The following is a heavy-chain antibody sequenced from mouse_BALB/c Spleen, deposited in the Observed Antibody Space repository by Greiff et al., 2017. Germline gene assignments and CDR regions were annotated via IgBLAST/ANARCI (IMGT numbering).Heavy chain of an antibody. CDR3: ARSATMITVYFDD. D-gene: IGHD2-4*01. J-gene: IGHJ2*01. V-gene: IGHV1-7*01. Sequence: QVQLQQSGAELAKPGASVKMSCKASGYTFTSYWMHWVKQRPGQGLEWIGYINPSTGYTEYNQKFKDKATLTADKSSSTAYMQLSSLTSEDSAVYYCARSATMITVYFDDWGQGTTLTVSS. CDR2: INPSTGYT. CDR1: GYTFTSYW.